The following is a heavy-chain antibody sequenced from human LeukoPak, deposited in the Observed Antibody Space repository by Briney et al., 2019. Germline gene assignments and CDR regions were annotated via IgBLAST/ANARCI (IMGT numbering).Heavy chain of an antibody. CDR2: ISSSSTTI. J-gene: IGHJ4*02. CDR1: RFTPSSYS. Sequence: PGGSLRLSCAASRFTPSSYSMNGVRQAPEKGLEWVSYISSSSTTIYYTDSVKSRFTVSRDNAKISLYLQMNSPRAEDTAVYYCPRAGGSDWGQGTLVTVSS. D-gene: IGHD3-10*01. CDR3: PRAGGSD. V-gene: IGHV3-48*01.